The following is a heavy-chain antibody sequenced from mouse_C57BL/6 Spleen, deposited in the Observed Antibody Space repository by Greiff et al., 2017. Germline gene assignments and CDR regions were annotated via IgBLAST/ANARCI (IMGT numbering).Heavy chain of an antibody. Sequence: QVQLKESGPGLVQPSQSLSITCTVSGFSLTSYGVHWVRQSPGKGLEWLGVIWSGGSTDYNAAFISRLSISKDNSKSQVFFKMNSLQADDTAIYYCASLGSSYFDYWGQGTTLTVSS. V-gene: IGHV2-2*01. J-gene: IGHJ2*01. CDR1: GFSLTSYG. CDR2: IWSGGST. CDR3: ASLGSSYFDY. D-gene: IGHD1-1*01.